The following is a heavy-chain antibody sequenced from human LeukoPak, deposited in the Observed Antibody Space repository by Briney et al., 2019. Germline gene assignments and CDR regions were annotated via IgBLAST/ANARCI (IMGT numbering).Heavy chain of an antibody. J-gene: IGHJ4*02. D-gene: IGHD1-7*01. V-gene: IGHV3-7*01. Sequence: PGGSLRLSCAASGFTLSSHWMSWVRQAPGKGLEWVANINQDGSKKYYVDSVEGRFTISRDNAKNSMYLQMNSLRAEDTAVYYCARWEIRGTAHQLDYWGQGTLVTVSS. CDR2: INQDGSKK. CDR3: ARWEIRGTAHQLDY. CDR1: GFTLSSHW.